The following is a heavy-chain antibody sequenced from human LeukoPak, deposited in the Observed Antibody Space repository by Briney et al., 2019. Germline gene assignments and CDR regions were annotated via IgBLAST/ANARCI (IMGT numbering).Heavy chain of an antibody. J-gene: IGHJ4*02. Sequence: PSETLSLTCTVSGGSISRYYWSWIRQPAGKGLEWIGRIYTSGSTNYNASLKRRVSMSVDTSKNQFSLKLSSVTAADTAVFYCARENSGSYREFDYWGQGTLVTVSS. CDR3: ARENSGSYREFDY. D-gene: IGHD1-26*01. V-gene: IGHV4-4*07. CDR1: GGSISRYY. CDR2: IYTSGST.